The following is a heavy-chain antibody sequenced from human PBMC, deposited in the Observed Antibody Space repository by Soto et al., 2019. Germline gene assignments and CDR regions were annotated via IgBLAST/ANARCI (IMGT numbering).Heavy chain of an antibody. V-gene: IGHV3-73*01. CDR1: GFTFSGSA. J-gene: IGHJ6*03. Sequence: EVQLVESGGGLVQPGGSLKLSCAASGFTFSGSALHWVRQASGKVLEWVGRIRSKGNNYATAYGASLKGRFTIYRDDSKKKAYMQMNSLKTEDTAVYYCSRQASDFWSGKPQYYMDVWGKGTTVTVSS. CDR3: SRQASDFWSGKPQYYMDV. CDR2: IRSKGNNYAT. D-gene: IGHD3-3*01.